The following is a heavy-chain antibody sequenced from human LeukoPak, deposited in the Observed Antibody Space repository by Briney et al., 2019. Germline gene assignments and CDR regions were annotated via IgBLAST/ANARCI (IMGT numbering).Heavy chain of an antibody. D-gene: IGHD1-26*01. CDR1: GGTFSSYA. J-gene: IGHJ6*03. V-gene: IGHV1-69*13. Sequence: ASVKVSCKASGGTFSSYAISWVRQAPGQGLEWMGGIIPIFGTANYAQKFQGGVTITADESTSTAYMELSSLRSEDTAVYYCARGPPREDYYYYYYMDVWGKGTTVTISS. CDR2: IIPIFGTA. CDR3: ARGPPREDYYYYYYMDV.